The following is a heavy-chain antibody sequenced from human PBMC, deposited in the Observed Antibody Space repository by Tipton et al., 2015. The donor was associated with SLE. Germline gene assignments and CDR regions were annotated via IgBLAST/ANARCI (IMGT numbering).Heavy chain of an antibody. J-gene: IGHJ3*02. CDR1: GGSINSSRYY. D-gene: IGHD2-8*01. Sequence: TLSLTCAVSGGSINSSRYYWGWIRQPPGKGQEWIGIIYYSGDTYYNPSLKSRVTMSVDTSKNQFSLKVNSVTAADTAVYYCARSDCTSGVCHEAFDIWGQGTMVTVSS. CDR2: IYYSGDT. CDR3: ARSDCTSGVCHEAFDI. V-gene: IGHV4-39*07.